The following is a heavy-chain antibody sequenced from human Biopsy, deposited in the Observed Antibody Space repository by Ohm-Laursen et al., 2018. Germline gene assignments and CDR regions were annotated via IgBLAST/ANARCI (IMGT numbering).Heavy chain of an antibody. D-gene: IGHD2-8*01. CDR2: INCKTGAT. CDR3: ARDPLNGHKHFDY. V-gene: IGHV1-2*02. CDR1: SYTFTDCN. J-gene: IGHJ4*02. Sequence: AASVKVSCKASSYTFTDCNIHWMRQAPGQGLEWLGYINCKTGATNYAQKFQGTVTMTRDTSISTAYLALGSLRSADTAIYYCARDPLNGHKHFDYWGQGSLVTVSS.